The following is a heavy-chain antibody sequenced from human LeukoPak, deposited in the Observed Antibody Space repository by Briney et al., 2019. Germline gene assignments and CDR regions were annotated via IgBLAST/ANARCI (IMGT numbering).Heavy chain of an antibody. CDR1: GFTFSSYA. J-gene: IGHJ4*02. D-gene: IGHD3-22*01. V-gene: IGHV3-23*01. CDR3: ARAGSGYYDSSGYYSADY. CDR2: ISGSGGST. Sequence: GGSLRLSCAASGFTFSSYAMSWVRQAPGKGLEWVSAISGSGGSTYYADSVKGRFTISRDNSKNTLYLQMNSLRAEDTAVYYCARAGSGYYDSSGYYSADYWGQGTLVTVSS.